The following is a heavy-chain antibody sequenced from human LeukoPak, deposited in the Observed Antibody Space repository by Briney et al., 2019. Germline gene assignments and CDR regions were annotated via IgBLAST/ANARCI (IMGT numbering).Heavy chain of an antibody. V-gene: IGHV1-18*01. J-gene: IGHJ6*02. CDR1: GYTFTSYG. CDR2: ISAYNGNT. Sequence: ASVKVSCKASGYTFTSYGISWVRQAPGQGLEWMGWISAYNGNTNYAQKLQGRVTMTIDTSTSTAYMELRSLRSDDTAVYYCARLYGSGRYYYGMDVWGQGTTVTVSS. CDR3: ARLYGSGRYYYGMDV. D-gene: IGHD3-10*01.